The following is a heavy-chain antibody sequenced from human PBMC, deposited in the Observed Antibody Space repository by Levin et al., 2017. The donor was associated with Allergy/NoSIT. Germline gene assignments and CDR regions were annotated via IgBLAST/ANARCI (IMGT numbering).Heavy chain of an antibody. Sequence: PSETLSLTCTVSGGSISTYYWTWIRQPPGKGLEWIGYIYYSGSTNYNPSLKSRVTISVDTSKNQYSLKLRAVTAADTAVYYCARGYSGSYGRFDYWGQGTLVTVSS. CDR2: IYYSGST. CDR3: ARGYSGSYGRFDY. J-gene: IGHJ4*02. CDR1: GGSISTYY. D-gene: IGHD1-26*01. V-gene: IGHV4-59*01.